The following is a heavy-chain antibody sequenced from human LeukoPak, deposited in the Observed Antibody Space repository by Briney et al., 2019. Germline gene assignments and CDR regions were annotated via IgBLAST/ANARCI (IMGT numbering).Heavy chain of an antibody. V-gene: IGHV4-30-2*01. J-gene: IGHJ3*02. Sequence: SETLSLTCTVSGGSISSGGYYWSWIRQPPGKGLEWIGYIYHSGSTYYNPSLKSRVTISVDRSKNQFSLKLSSVTAADTAVYYCARALYGSGSDGAFDIWGQGTMVTVSS. D-gene: IGHD3-10*01. CDR3: ARALYGSGSDGAFDI. CDR2: IYHSGST. CDR1: GGSISSGGYY.